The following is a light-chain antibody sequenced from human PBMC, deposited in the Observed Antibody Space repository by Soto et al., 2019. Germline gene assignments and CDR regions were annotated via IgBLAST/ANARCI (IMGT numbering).Light chain of an antibody. CDR3: QQYGNSRFT. V-gene: IGKV3-20*01. Sequence: EIVLTQSPGTLSLSPGERATLSCRASQSVSSSYLAWYQQKPGQAPRLLIYGASSRATGIPDRFSGSGSGTDFTLTISKLEPEDFAVYYCQQYGNSRFTFGPGTKVDSK. CDR2: GAS. J-gene: IGKJ3*01. CDR1: QSVSSSY.